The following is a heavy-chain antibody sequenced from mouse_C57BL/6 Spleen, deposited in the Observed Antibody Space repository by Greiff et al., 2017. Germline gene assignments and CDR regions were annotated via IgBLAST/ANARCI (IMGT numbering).Heavy chain of an antibody. J-gene: IGHJ3*01. Sequence: VQLQQSGPELVKPGASVKISCTASGYSFTGYYMNWVKQSPEKSLEWIGEINPSTGGTTYNQKFKAKATLTVDKSSSTAYMQLKSLTSEDSAVYYCARSDCVAYWGQGTLVTVSA. V-gene: IGHV1-42*01. CDR3: ARSDCVAY. CDR1: GYSFTGYY. CDR2: INPSTGGT.